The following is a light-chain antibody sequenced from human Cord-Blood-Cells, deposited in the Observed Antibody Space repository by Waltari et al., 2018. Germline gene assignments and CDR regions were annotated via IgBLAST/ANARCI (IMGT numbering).Light chain of an antibody. CDR2: DAS. J-gene: IGKJ1*01. CDR1: QSVSSY. Sequence: EIVLTQSPATLSLSPGERATLSCRASQSVSSYLAWYQQKPCQAPRLLIYDASNRATGIPARFSGSGSRTDFTLTISSLEPEDFAVYYCQQRSNWPPAWTFGQGTKVEIK. V-gene: IGKV3-11*01. CDR3: QQRSNWPPAWT.